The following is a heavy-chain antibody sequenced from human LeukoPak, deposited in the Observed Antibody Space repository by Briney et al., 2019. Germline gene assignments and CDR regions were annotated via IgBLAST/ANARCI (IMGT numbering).Heavy chain of an antibody. CDR1: GYTFTSYY. V-gene: IGHV1-46*01. Sequence: GASVKVSCKASGYTFTSYYMHWVRQAPGQGLEWMGIINPSGGSTSYAQKFQGRVTMTRDTSTSTVYMELSSLRSEDTAVYYCARARDKKYYYYGMDVWGQGTTVTVSS. CDR2: INPSGGST. J-gene: IGHJ6*02. CDR3: ARARDKKYYYYGMDV. D-gene: IGHD5-24*01.